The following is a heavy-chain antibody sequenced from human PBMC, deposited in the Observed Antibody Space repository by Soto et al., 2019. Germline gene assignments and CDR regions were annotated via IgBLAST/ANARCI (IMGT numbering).Heavy chain of an antibody. Sequence: PSETMSLTCAVYGGFISSNHHYWAWIRQPPGKGLEWIGSIYYSGITYYNASLKSRVTISVDTSKNQFSLRLTSVTAADTAVYYCARHSPSYYGSGTYSYYYYYYMDVWGKGTTVTVSS. CDR1: GGFISSNHHY. V-gene: IGHV4-39*01. J-gene: IGHJ6*03. CDR3: ARHSPSYYGSGTYSYYYYYYMDV. D-gene: IGHD3-10*01. CDR2: IYYSGIT.